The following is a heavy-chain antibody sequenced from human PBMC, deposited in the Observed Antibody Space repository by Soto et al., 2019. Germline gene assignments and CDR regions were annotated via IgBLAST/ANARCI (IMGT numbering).Heavy chain of an antibody. Sequence: GASVKVSCKASGYTFTGYYIHWVRQAPGQGLEWMGWINPNSSGTNYAQKFQGRVTMTRDTSISTAYMELSRLRSDETAVYYCARVGDKQAIDYWGQVTLVTVCS. J-gene: IGHJ4*02. V-gene: IGHV1-2*02. CDR2: INPNSSGT. CDR3: ARVGDKQAIDY. CDR1: GYTFTGYY. D-gene: IGHD1-26*01.